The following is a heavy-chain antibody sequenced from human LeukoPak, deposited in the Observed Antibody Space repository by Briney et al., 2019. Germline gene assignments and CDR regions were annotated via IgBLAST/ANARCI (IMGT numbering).Heavy chain of an antibody. CDR2: IYYSGST. CDR3: AKSNGYGLIDY. D-gene: IGHD5-12*01. J-gene: IGHJ4*02. Sequence: SETLSLTCTVSGGSLSSYYWSWIRQPPGKGLEWIGYIYYSGSTYYNPSLKSRVTISVDTSKNQFSLKLSSVTAADTAMYYCAKSNGYGLIDYWGQGTLVTVSS. V-gene: IGHV4-59*04. CDR1: GGSLSSYY.